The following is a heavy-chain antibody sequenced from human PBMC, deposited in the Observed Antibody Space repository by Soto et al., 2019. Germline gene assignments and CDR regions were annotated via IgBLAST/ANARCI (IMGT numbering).Heavy chain of an antibody. V-gene: IGHV4-30-2*01. J-gene: IGHJ5*02. Sequence: PSETLSLTCAVSGGSISSGGYSWSWIRQPPGKGLEWIGYIYHSGSTYYNPSLKSRVTISVDRSKNQFSLKLSSVTAADTAVYYCDRDQGSNWFDPWGQGTRVTVSS. CDR1: GGSISSGGYS. CDR3: DRDQGSNWFDP. D-gene: IGHD2-15*01. CDR2: IYHSGST.